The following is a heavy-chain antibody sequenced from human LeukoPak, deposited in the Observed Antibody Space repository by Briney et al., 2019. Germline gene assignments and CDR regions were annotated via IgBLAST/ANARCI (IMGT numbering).Heavy chain of an antibody. CDR1: GFTFSSYS. CDR3: ARGNYYGSGSHQLFDY. Sequence: LRLSCAASGFTFSSYSMSWVRQPPGKGLEWIGYIDHSGNTFYNPSVKSRVTISVDRSKNQVSLKLSSVTAADTAVYYCARGNYYGSGSHQLFDYWGQGTLVTVSS. V-gene: IGHV4-30-2*01. CDR2: IDHSGNT. J-gene: IGHJ4*02. D-gene: IGHD3-10*01.